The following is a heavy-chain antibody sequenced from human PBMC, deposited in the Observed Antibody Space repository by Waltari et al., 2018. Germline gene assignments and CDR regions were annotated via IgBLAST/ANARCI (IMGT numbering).Heavy chain of an antibody. Sequence: QVQLQESGPGLVKPSETLSLTCAVSGYSISSGYYWGWIRQPPGKGLEWIGSIYHSGRTYYNPSLKSRVTISVDTSKNQFSLKLSSVTAADTAVYYCASAPGYCSSTSCYILYFQHWGQGTLVTVSS. J-gene: IGHJ1*01. CDR2: IYHSGRT. V-gene: IGHV4-38-2*01. CDR3: ASAPGYCSSTSCYILYFQH. CDR1: GYSISSGYY. D-gene: IGHD2-2*02.